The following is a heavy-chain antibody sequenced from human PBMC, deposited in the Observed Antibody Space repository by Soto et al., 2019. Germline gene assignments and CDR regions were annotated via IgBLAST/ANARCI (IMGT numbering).Heavy chain of an antibody. CDR2: IYYSGST. Sequence: SETLSLTCTVSGGSISSYYCSWIRQPPGKGLEWIGYIYYSGSTNYNPSLKSRVTISVDTSKNQFSLKLSSVTAADTAVYYCARRYGASFDYWGPGTLVTVSS. CDR3: ARRYGASFDY. CDR1: GGSISSYY. D-gene: IGHD4-17*01. V-gene: IGHV4-59*01. J-gene: IGHJ4*02.